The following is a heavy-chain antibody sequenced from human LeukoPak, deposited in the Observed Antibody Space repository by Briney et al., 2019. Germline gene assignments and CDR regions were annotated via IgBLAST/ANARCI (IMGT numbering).Heavy chain of an antibody. CDR2: ISGSGGST. J-gene: IGHJ4*02. CDR3: AKNSGTTNYYDSSGTFDY. D-gene: IGHD3-22*01. V-gene: IGHV3-23*01. CDR1: GFTFSSYA. Sequence: GGSLRLSCAASGFTFSSYAMSWVRQAPGKGLEWVSAISGSGGSTYYADSVKGRFTISRDNSKNTLYLQMNSLRAEDTAVYYCAKNSGTTNYYDSSGTFDYWGQGTLVTVSS.